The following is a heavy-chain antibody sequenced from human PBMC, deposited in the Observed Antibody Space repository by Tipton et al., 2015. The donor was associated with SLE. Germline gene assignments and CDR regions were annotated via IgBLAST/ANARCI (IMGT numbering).Heavy chain of an antibody. CDR2: IYTGGST. J-gene: IGHJ4*02. V-gene: IGHV4-61*02. CDR3: ARDPVAGRGIDY. D-gene: IGHD6-19*01. Sequence: TLSLTCTVSGGSISSGSHYWSWIRQPAGKGLEWIGRIYTGGSTNYKPSHKSRVTISVDTSKNQFSLKLSSVTAADTAVYYCARDPVAGRGIDYWGQGTLVTVSS. CDR1: GGSISSGSHY.